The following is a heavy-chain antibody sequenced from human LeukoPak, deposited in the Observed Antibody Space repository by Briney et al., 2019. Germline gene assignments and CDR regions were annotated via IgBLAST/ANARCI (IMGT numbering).Heavy chain of an antibody. CDR1: GGSISSGSYY. CDR3: ARVNQLLFDY. Sequence: SQTLSLTCTVSGGSISSGSYYWSWIRQPAGKGLEWIGRISTSGSTNYNPSLKSRVTISVDTSKNQFSLNLSSVTAADTAVYYCARVNQLLFDYWGQGTLVTVSS. J-gene: IGHJ4*02. V-gene: IGHV4-61*02. CDR2: ISTSGST. D-gene: IGHD2-2*01.